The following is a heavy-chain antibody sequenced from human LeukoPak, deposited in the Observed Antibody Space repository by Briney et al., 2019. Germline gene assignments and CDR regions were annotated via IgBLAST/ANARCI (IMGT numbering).Heavy chain of an antibody. CDR1: GFTFSSYA. J-gene: IGHJ4*02. Sequence: PGGSLRLSCAASGFTFSSYAVSWVRQAPGKGLEWVSAISGSGGSTYYADSVKGRFTISRDNSKNTLYLQMNSLRAEDTAVYYCAKARRALNYYGSGSPFDYWGQGTLVTVSS. D-gene: IGHD3-10*01. CDR3: AKARRALNYYGSGSPFDY. CDR2: ISGSGGST. V-gene: IGHV3-23*01.